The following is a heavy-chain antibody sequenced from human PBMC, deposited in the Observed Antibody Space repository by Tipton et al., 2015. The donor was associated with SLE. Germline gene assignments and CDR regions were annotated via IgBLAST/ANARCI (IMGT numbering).Heavy chain of an antibody. J-gene: IGHJ3*02. D-gene: IGHD3-22*01. V-gene: IGHV3-21*01. CDR3: AKMNYYDSSGYWGGDAFDI. Sequence: SLRLSCAASGFTFSSYSMNWVRQAPGKGLEWVSSISSSSSYIYYADSVKGRFTISRDNAKNSLYLQMDSLRAEDTAVYYCAKMNYYDSSGYWGGDAFDIWGHGTMDTVSS. CDR2: ISSSSSYI. CDR1: GFTFSSYS.